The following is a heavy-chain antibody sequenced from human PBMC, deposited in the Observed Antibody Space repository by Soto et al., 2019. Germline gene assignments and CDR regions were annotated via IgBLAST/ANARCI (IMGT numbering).Heavy chain of an antibody. CDR3: AILPTGYPNWCGS. Sequence: PGGSLRLSCAASGFTFSNNWMHWVRQAPGKGPVWVSRINSDGSSTYYADSVKGRFTISRDNAKNTLYLLMISLRAEYTVLYYWAILPTGYPNWCGSWGRGPLVT. V-gene: IGHV3-74*01. CDR2: INSDGSST. J-gene: IGHJ5*01. D-gene: IGHD3-9*01. CDR1: GFTFSNNW.